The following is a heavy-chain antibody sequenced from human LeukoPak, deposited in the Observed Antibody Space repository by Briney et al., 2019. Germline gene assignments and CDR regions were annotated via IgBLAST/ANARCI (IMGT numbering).Heavy chain of an antibody. J-gene: IGHJ4*02. Sequence: GGSLRLSCAASGFTFSSYAMSWVRQAPGKGLEWVSGISDGGVSTYYADSVKGRFTLSRDNSKNTLYLQMNSLRAEDTAVYYCAKDLSSSSWGQGTLVTVSS. CDR1: GFTFSSYA. D-gene: IGHD6-6*01. V-gene: IGHV3-23*01. CDR3: AKDLSSSS. CDR2: ISDGGVST.